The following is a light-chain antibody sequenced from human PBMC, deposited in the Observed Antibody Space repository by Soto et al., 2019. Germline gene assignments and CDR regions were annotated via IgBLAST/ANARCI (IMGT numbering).Light chain of an antibody. J-gene: IGLJ1*01. CDR1: ASDVGGSNL. V-gene: IGLV2-23*01. CDR2: EGR. Sequence: QSALTQPASVSGSPGQSITISCTGTASDVGGSNLVSWYQQYPGKAPKLIIYEGRRRPSGVSGRFSGSKSGNTASLTISGLQAEDEADYYCCSFASSSTFYVFGTGTQLTVL. CDR3: CSFASSSTFYV.